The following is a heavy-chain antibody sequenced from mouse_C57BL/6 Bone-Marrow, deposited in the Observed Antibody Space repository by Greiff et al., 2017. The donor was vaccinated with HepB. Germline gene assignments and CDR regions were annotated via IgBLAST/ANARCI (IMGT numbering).Heavy chain of an antibody. CDR3: ARMGGYDGYFDY. J-gene: IGHJ2*01. Sequence: DVMLVESGGGLVQPGGSLKLSCAASGFTFSDYYMYWVRQTPEKRLEWVAYISNGGGSTYYPDTVKGRFTISRDNAKNTLYLQMSRLKSEDTAMYYCARMGGYDGYFDYWGQGTTLTVSS. CDR2: ISNGGGST. D-gene: IGHD2-2*01. V-gene: IGHV5-12*01. CDR1: GFTFSDYY.